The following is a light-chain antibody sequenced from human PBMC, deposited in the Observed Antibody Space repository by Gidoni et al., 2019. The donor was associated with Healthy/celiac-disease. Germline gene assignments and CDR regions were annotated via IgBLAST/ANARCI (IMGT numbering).Light chain of an antibody. CDR1: QSLLHSNGYNY. V-gene: IGKV2-28*01. J-gene: IGKJ1*01. Sequence: DIVMTQSPLSLPVTPGEPASISCRSSQSLLHSNGYNYLDWYLQKPGQSPPLLIYLGSNRASGVPDRFSGSGSGTDFTLKISRVEAEDVGVYYCMHALQTLTWTFGQGTKVEIK. CDR3: MHALQTLTWT. CDR2: LGS.